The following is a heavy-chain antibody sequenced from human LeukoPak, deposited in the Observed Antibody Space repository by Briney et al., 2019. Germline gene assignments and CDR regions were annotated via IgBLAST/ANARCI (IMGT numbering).Heavy chain of an antibody. CDR2: ISYDGSNE. Sequence: GGSLRLSCAASGFTFSTYAMQWVRQAPGKGLEWVAVISYDGSNEYYADSVKGRSTISRDNSKNTLYLQMNSLKAEDTAVYYCAREAPYYFDYWGQGTLVTVSS. V-gene: IGHV3-30*01. J-gene: IGHJ4*02. CDR1: GFTFSTYA. CDR3: AREAPYYFDY.